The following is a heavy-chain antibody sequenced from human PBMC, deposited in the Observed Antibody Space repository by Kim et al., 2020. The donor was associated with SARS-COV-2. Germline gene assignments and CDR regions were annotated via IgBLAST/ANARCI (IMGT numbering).Heavy chain of an antibody. Sequence: ASVKVSCKASGYTFTSYGISWVRQAPGQGLEWMGWISAYNGNTNYAQKLQGRVTMTTDTSTSTAYMELRSLRSDDTAVYYCARRIMVRGVIIDYYYGMDVWGQGTTVTVSS. D-gene: IGHD3-10*01. CDR2: ISAYNGNT. CDR3: ARRIMVRGVIIDYYYGMDV. CDR1: GYTFTSYG. J-gene: IGHJ6*02. V-gene: IGHV1-18*01.